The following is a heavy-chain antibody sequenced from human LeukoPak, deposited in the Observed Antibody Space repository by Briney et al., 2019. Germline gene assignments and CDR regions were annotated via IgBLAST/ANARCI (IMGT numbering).Heavy chain of an antibody. D-gene: IGHD2-15*01. Sequence: GGIIPIFGTANYAQKFQGRVTITADESTSTAYMELSSLRSEDTAVYYCARGVVVAAFYGMDVWGQGTTVTVSS. CDR3: ARGVVVAAFYGMDV. CDR2: IIPIFGTA. J-gene: IGHJ6*02. V-gene: IGHV1-69*01.